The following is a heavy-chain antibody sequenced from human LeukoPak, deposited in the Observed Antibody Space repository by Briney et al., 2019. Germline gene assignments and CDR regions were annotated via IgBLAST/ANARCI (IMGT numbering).Heavy chain of an antibody. J-gene: IGHJ1*01. Sequence: GRSLRLSCAVSGFTFSSYATHWVRQAPGKGLEWVAVISYDGSNKYYADSVKGRFTISRDNSKNTLYLQMNSLRAEDTAVYYCARPRERYGSDAEYFQHWGQGTLVTVSS. CDR2: ISYDGSNK. CDR3: ARPRERYGSDAEYFQH. D-gene: IGHD3-10*01. CDR1: GFTFSSYA. V-gene: IGHV3-30*04.